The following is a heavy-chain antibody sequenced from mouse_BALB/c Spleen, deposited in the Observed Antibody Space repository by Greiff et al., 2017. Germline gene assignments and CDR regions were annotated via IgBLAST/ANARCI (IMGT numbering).Heavy chain of an antibody. V-gene: IGHV1-9*01. CDR2: ILPGSGST. CDR1: GYTFSSYW. CDR3: ARSITTATYYAMDY. J-gene: IGHJ4*01. Sequence: QGHVKQSGAELMKPGASVKISCKATGYTFSSYWIEWVKQRPGHGLEWIGEILPGSGSTNYNEKFKGKATFTADTSSNTAYMQLSSLTSEDSAVYYCARSITTATYYAMDYWGQGTSVTVSS. D-gene: IGHD1-2*01.